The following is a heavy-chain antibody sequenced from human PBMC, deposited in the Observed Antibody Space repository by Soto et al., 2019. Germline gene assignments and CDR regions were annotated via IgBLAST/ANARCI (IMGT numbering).Heavy chain of an antibody. CDR1: GFTFSSYS. CDR2: ISSSSSYI. CDR3: ARVSASGDFFDY. V-gene: IGHV3-21*01. J-gene: IGHJ4*02. D-gene: IGHD6-19*01. Sequence: GGSLRLSCAASGFTFSSYSMNWVRQAPGKGLEWVSSISSSSSYIYYADSVKGRFTISRDNAKNSLYLQMNSLRAEDTAVYYCARVSASGDFFDYWVQGTLVTVSS.